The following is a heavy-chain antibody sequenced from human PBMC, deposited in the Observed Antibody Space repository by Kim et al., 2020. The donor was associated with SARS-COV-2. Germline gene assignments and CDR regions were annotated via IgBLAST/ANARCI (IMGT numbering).Heavy chain of an antibody. CDR3: AKDPYYDFWSGYYFDY. J-gene: IGHJ4*02. Sequence: DSVKGRFTISRDNSTNKLYLQMNSLRAEETAVYYCAKDPYYDFWSGYYFDYWGQRTLVTVSS. D-gene: IGHD3-3*01. V-gene: IGHV3-23*01.